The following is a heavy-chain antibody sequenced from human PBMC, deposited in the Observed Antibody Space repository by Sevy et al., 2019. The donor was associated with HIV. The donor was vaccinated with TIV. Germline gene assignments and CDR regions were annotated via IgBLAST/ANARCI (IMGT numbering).Heavy chain of an antibody. CDR2: ISSSSSTI. CDR3: ARDNAGYYYYYMDV. D-gene: IGHD2-8*01. Sequence: GGSLRLSCAASGFTFSSYSMNWVRQAPGKGLEWVSYISSSSSTIYYADSVKGRFTISRDNAKNSLYLQMNSLGDEDTAVYYCARDNAGYYYYYMDVWGKGTTVTVSS. CDR1: GFTFSSYS. V-gene: IGHV3-48*02. J-gene: IGHJ6*03.